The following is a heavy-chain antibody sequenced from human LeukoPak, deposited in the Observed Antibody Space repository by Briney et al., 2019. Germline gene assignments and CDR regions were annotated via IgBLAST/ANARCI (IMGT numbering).Heavy chain of an antibody. J-gene: IGHJ4*02. CDR1: GFTFDDYA. CDR3: AKVGYGDYVDYLDY. Sequence: GGSLRLSCAASGFTFDDYAMHWVRQAPGKGLEWVSGISWNSGSIGYADSVKGRFTISRDNAKNSLYLQMNSLRAEDTALYYCAKVGYGDYVDYLDYWGQGTLVTVSS. D-gene: IGHD4-17*01. CDR2: ISWNSGSI. V-gene: IGHV3-9*01.